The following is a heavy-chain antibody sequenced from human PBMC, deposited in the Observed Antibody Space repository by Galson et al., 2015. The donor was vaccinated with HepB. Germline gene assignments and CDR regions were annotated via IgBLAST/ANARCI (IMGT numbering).Heavy chain of an antibody. V-gene: IGHV4-30-2*06. Sequence: TLSLTCDVSGGSIGSGDFCWTWIRQSPGKGLEWIGCIFNSGRNFYNPSLKSRLTISLAPSKDRFSLELSLVTAADTATYYCARDSAMIRGVIHRGGRNLIDSWGQGALVFVSS. CDR3: ARDSAMIRGVIHRGGRNLIDS. CDR2: IFNSGRN. CDR1: GGSIGSGDFC. D-gene: IGHD3-10*01. J-gene: IGHJ5*01.